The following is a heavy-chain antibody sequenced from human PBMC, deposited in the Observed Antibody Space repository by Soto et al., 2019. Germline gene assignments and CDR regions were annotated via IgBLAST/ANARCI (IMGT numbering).Heavy chain of an antibody. V-gene: IGHV3-48*01. Sequence: EVQLVESGGGLVQPGGSLRLSCAASGFTFSSYSMNWVRQAPGKGLEWVSYISSSSSTIYYADSVKGRFTISRDNAKNSLYLQMNSLRAEDKAVYYCASANECTIFGGFYWGQGTLVTVSS. CDR2: ISSSSSTI. CDR1: GFTFSSYS. J-gene: IGHJ4*02. CDR3: ASANECTIFGGFY. D-gene: IGHD3-3*01.